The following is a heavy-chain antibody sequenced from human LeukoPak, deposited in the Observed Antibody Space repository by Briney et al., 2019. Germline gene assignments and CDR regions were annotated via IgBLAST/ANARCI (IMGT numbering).Heavy chain of an antibody. CDR2: INPSSGRT. Sequence: ASVKVSCKASGYTFISYYVHWLRQAPGQGLEWMGIINPSSGRTTYAQKFQGRVTVTRDTSTSTVYMEQSCLRYEDTAMYYCARDPGRGGEYGWGQGTLVTVSS. CDR3: ARDPGRGGEYG. V-gene: IGHV1-46*01. D-gene: IGHD2/OR15-2a*01. CDR1: GYTFISYY. J-gene: IGHJ4*02.